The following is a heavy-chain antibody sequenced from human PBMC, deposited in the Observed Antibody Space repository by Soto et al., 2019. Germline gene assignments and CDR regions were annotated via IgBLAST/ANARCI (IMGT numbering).Heavy chain of an antibody. J-gene: IGHJ6*02. CDR3: ARVSSSIVVVPDYGMDV. CDR1: DYTFISHG. V-gene: IGHV1-18*04. CDR2: ISGKNGNT. D-gene: IGHD2-15*01. Sequence: QVQLVQSGVEVKKPGASVKVSCKASDYTFISHGISWVRQAPGQGLEWMGWISGKNGNTNYAQKLQGRVTLTTDTSTSTAYMELRSLRSDDTAVYYCARVSSSIVVVPDYGMDVWGQGTTVTVSS.